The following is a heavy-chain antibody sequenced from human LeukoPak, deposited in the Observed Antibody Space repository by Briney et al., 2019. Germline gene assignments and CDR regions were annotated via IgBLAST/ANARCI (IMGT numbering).Heavy chain of an antibody. CDR3: ARGLRDYGSGGNNWFDP. CDR1: GGSISSYY. V-gene: IGHV4-4*07. J-gene: IGHJ5*02. Sequence: SETLSLTCTVSGGSISSYYWSWIRQPAGKGLEWIGRIYTSGSTNYNPSLKSRVTMSVDTSKNQFSLKLSSVTAADTAVYYCARGLRDYGSGGNNWFDPWGQGTLVTVSS. D-gene: IGHD3-10*01. CDR2: IYTSGST.